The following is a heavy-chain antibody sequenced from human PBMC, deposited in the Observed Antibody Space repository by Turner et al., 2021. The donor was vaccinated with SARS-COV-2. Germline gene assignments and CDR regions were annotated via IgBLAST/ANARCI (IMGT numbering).Heavy chain of an antibody. V-gene: IGHV4-34*01. CDR2: SNHRDST. CDR1: VGSFSVYY. Sequence: QVPLQKWGAGLLKPPETLSLTCAVYVGSFSVYYWSWIRQPPGKWLEWIGESNHRDSTNYNPSLKSLVTISVDTSKNQFSRKLSSVTAADTAVYYCARLGLGDSQFDYWGQGTLVTVSS. D-gene: IGHD5-18*01. CDR3: ARLGLGDSQFDY. J-gene: IGHJ4*02.